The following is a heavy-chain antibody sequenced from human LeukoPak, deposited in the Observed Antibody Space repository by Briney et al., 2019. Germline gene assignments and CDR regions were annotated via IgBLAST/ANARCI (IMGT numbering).Heavy chain of an antibody. J-gene: IGHJ4*01. CDR2: IYYSGST. CDR1: AGSISSGSNY. D-gene: IGHD6-19*01. Sequence: SETLSLTCTVSAGSISSGSNYWGWIRQPPGKGLEWIGSIYYSGSTYYNPSLKSRVTISVDTSKNQLSLKLNSVTAADTAVYYCATGGYSAWCDYWGHGTQVIVSS. CDR3: ATGGYSAWCDY. V-gene: IGHV4-39*07.